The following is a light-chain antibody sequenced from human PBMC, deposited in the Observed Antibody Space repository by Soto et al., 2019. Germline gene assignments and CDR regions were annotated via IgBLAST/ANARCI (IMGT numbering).Light chain of an antibody. CDR1: QDISSS. V-gene: IGKV1-9*01. CDR3: QQLNSYPIT. Sequence: DIQMTQSPSSLSASIGDRLTISCRASQDISSSLNWYQHKSGKAPKPLIYAASTLQSGVPSRFSGSGSGTEFTLTISSLQPEDFATYYCQQLNSYPITFGQGTRLEIK. CDR2: AAS. J-gene: IGKJ5*01.